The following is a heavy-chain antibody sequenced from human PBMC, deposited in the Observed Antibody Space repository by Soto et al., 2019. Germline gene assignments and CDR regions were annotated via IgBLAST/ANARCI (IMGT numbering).Heavy chain of an antibody. J-gene: IGHJ6*02. CDR1: GYTFTSYW. CDR2: IYPGDSNG. CDR3: ASPRVYVSLVRGVTDYYFYXMDV. D-gene: IGHD3-10*01. V-gene: IGHV5-51*01. Sequence: GESLKICCKGSGYTFTSYWMAWGRQMPGKGLEWMGIIYPGDSNGKYSPSFQDQVTISADRSISTAYLQGSSLKASDTAMFYCASPRVYVSLVRGVTDYYFYXMDVWGQRTTVTVSS.